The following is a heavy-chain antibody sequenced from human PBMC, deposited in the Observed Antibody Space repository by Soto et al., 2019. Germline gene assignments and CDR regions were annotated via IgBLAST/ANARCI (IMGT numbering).Heavy chain of an antibody. CDR1: GDSISSRSYY. D-gene: IGHD2-21*02. CDR2: IYYSGST. J-gene: IGHJ4*02. V-gene: IGHV4-39*01. Sequence: PXETLSLTCTVTGDSISSRSYYWGWIRQPPGKGLEWIGSIYYSGSTYNNPSLRSRVSMSIDTSKDQFSLKLKSVTAADTALYFCARQRTSVVTQAYFDVWGQGSLVTVPQ. CDR3: ARQRTSVVTQAYFDV.